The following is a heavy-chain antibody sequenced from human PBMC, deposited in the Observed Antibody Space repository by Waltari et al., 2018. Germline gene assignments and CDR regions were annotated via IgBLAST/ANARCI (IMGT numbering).Heavy chain of an antibody. CDR3: ALDRAAAGQNYYYYGMDV. V-gene: IGHV3-23*01. CDR2: ISGSGCST. D-gene: IGHD6-13*01. CDR1: GFTFSSYA. J-gene: IGHJ6*02. Sequence: EVQLLESGGGLVQPGGSLRLSCAASGFTFSSYAMSWVRQAPGKGLEWVSAISGSGCSTYYADSVKGRFTISRDNSKNTLYLQMNSLRAEDTAVYYCALDRAAAGQNYYYYGMDVWGQGTTVTVSS.